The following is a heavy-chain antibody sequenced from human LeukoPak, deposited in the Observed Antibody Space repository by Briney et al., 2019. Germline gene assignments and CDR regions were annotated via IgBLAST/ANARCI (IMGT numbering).Heavy chain of an antibody. CDR3: AKVGDSYGFYFDS. CDR2: ISARAGFT. J-gene: IGHJ4*02. D-gene: IGHD5-18*01. CDR1: GFTFYTYA. Sequence: GGSLRLSCAASGFTFYTYAMTWVRQSPGKGLEWVSLISARAGFTYYADSVKGRFTISRDDSKNTLYLQMNSLQTEDTAIYYCAKVGDSYGFYFDSWGQGTLVTVSS. V-gene: IGHV3-23*01.